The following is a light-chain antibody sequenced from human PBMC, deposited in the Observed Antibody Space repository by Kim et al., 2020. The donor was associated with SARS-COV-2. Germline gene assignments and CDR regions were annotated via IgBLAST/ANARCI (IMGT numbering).Light chain of an antibody. Sequence: GQSITISCTGDSSDFGGYNYVSWNQQHPGKDLQLLIYDISNPPSGVSNRFSCSKSGNTASLTISGLQAEDEADYYCSSYTSSSTLVFGGGTQLTVL. J-gene: IGLJ2*01. CDR3: SSYTSSSTLV. CDR2: DIS. V-gene: IGLV2-14*03. CDR1: SSDFGGYNY.